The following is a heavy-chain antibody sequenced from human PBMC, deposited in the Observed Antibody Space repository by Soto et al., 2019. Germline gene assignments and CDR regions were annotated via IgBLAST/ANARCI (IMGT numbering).Heavy chain of an antibody. Sequence: EVQLVESGGGLVQPGGSLRLSCAASGFTFSSYSMNWVRQAPGKGLEWVSYISSSSSTIYYADSVKGRFTISRDNAKNSLYLQMNSLRAEDTAVYYCARHPERIAQIGWFDTGGQGTLVTVSS. CDR3: ARHPERIAQIGWFDT. D-gene: IGHD6-13*01. CDR2: ISSSSSTI. CDR1: GFTFSSYS. J-gene: IGHJ5*02. V-gene: IGHV3-48*01.